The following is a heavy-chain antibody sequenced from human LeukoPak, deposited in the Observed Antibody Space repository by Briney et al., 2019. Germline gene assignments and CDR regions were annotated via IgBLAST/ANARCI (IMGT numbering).Heavy chain of an antibody. V-gene: IGHV4-39*01. CDR1: AGSLSNGDYY. CDR3: ARQLPTAAADTRGYFDC. CDR2: IFYGEST. Sequence: PSETLSLTCIVSAGSLSNGDYYWGWLRPAPGKGLEGFGCIFYGESTHYNASLKSRATISVDTSKNQFSLKLTSVTAADAAIYSWARQLPTAAADTRGYFDCWGRGTGVTVSS. J-gene: IGHJ4*01. D-gene: IGHD6-25*01.